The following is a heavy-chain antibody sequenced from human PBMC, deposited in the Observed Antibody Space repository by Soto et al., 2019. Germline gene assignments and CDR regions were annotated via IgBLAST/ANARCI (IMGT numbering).Heavy chain of an antibody. CDR2: IYYSGST. V-gene: IGHV4-31*03. CDR1: GGPISSGGYY. D-gene: IGHD4-4*01. J-gene: IGHJ3*02. Sequence: SETLSLTCTVSGGPISSGGYYWSWIRQHPGKGLEWIGYIYYSGSTYYNPSLKSRVTISVDTSKNQFSLKLSSVTAADTAVYYCARDSTTVTTQNDAFDIWGQGTMVTVSS. CDR3: ARDSTTVTTQNDAFDI.